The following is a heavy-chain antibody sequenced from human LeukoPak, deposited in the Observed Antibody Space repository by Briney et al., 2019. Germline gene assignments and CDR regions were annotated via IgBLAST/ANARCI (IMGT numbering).Heavy chain of an antibody. D-gene: IGHD5-12*01. CDR2: ISYDGSNK. CDR1: GFTFSRYA. Sequence: PGRSLRLSCAASGFTFSRYAMHWVRQTPGRGLAWVTVISYDGSNKYYADSVKGRFTISRDNSKNTLYLQMNSLRAEDTAVYYCARGSVWQVDLSPYHAFDIWGQGTMVTVSS. V-gene: IGHV3-30*04. CDR3: ARGSVWQVDLSPYHAFDI. J-gene: IGHJ3*02.